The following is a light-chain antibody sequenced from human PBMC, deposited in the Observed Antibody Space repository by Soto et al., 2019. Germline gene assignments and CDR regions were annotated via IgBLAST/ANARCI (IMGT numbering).Light chain of an antibody. V-gene: IGKV1-12*01. Sequence: DIQMTQSPSTLSASVGDRVTITCRASQSISSWLAWYQQKPGKAPKLLIYAASNLQSGVPSRFSGSGSGTDFTLTISSLQPEDFATYFCQEANSFPPWTFGQGTKVDIK. CDR3: QEANSFPPWT. CDR2: AAS. J-gene: IGKJ1*01. CDR1: QSISSW.